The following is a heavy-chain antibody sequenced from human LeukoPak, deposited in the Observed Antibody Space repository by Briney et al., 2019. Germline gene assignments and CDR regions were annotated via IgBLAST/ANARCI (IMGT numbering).Heavy chain of an antibody. CDR1: GGSISSYY. Sequence: SETLSLTCTVSGGSISSYYWSWIRRPPGKGLEWIGYIYYSGSTNYNPSLKSRVTISVDTSKNQFSLKLSSVTAADTAVYYCARGRCGGDCYSVYPFDYWGQGTLVTVSS. J-gene: IGHJ4*02. V-gene: IGHV4-59*01. D-gene: IGHD2-21*02. CDR3: ARGRCGGDCYSVYPFDY. CDR2: IYYSGST.